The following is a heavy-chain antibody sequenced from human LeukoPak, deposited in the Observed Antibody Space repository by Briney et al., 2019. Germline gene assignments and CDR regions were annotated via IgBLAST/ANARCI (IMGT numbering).Heavy chain of an antibody. CDR3: ATANPGIVVVPAAMNY. D-gene: IGHD2-2*01. Sequence: ASVKVSCKVSGYTLTELSMHWVRQAPGKGLEWMGGFDPEDGETIYAQKFQGRVTMTEDTSTDTAYMELSSLRSEDTAVYYCATANPGIVVVPAAMNYWGQGTLVTVSS. CDR2: FDPEDGET. J-gene: IGHJ4*02. V-gene: IGHV1-24*01. CDR1: GYTLTELS.